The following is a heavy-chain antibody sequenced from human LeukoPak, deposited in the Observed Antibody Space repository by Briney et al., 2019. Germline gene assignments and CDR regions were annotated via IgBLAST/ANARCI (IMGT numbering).Heavy chain of an antibody. CDR3: ARAKRTNSTWSPPTGMDV. V-gene: IGHV1-3*01. CDR2: INAGNGNT. Sequence: GASVRVSCKASGYTFTSYAMHWVRQAPGQRLEWMGWINAGNGNTKYSQKFQGRVTITRDTSASTAYMELSSLRSEDTAVYYCARAKRTNSTWSPPTGMDVGAQGPTVTVSS. CDR1: GYTFTSYA. J-gene: IGHJ6*02. D-gene: IGHD6-13*01.